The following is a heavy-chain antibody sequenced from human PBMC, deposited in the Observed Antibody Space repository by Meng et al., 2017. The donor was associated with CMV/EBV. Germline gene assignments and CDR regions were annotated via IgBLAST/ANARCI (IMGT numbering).Heavy chain of an antibody. Sequence: GESLKISCAASGFTFSSSAMGWVRQAPGKGLEWVSYISSSGSTIYYADSVKGRFTISRDNAKNSLYLQMNSLRAEDTAVYYCARSTGTVPVDPWGQGTLVTVSS. CDR3: ARSTGTVPVDP. V-gene: IGHV3-48*03. CDR2: ISSSGSTI. D-gene: IGHD1-1*01. CDR1: GFTFSSSA. J-gene: IGHJ5*02.